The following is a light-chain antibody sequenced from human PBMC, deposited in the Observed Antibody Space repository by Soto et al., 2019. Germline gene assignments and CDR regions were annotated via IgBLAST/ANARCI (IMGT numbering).Light chain of an antibody. Sequence: QMTQSPSSLSASVGDRVTITCRASQTIPRSLNWYQQKPGKAPNLLIYTASILQTGAPSRFSGSGSETDFTLTISSLQPEDSGTYFCQQSHHFPYTFGQGTDLEIK. J-gene: IGKJ2*01. V-gene: IGKV1-39*01. CDR1: QTIPRS. CDR3: QQSHHFPYT. CDR2: TAS.